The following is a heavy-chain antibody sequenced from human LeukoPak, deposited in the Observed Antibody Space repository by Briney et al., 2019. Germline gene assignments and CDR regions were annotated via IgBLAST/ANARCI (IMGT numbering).Heavy chain of an antibody. CDR2: ISYDGGNE. D-gene: IGHD6-13*01. J-gene: IGHJ4*02. CDR1: GFIFSNSG. V-gene: IGHV3-30*18. CDR3: AKGSLSSTWSDYFDY. Sequence: PGGSLRLSCAASGFIFSNSGMHWVRQAPGKGLEWVAVISYDGGNEYYADSVKGRFTISRDNSKNTLNLRMNSLRTEDTAVYYCAKGSLSSTWSDYFDYWGQGTLVTVSS.